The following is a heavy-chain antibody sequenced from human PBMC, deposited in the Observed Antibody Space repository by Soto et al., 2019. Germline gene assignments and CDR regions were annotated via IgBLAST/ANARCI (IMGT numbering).Heavy chain of an antibody. D-gene: IGHD2-2*01. V-gene: IGHV3-23*01. Sequence: EVQLLESGGGLVQPGGSLRLSCAASGFTFSSYAMSWVRQAPGKGLEWVSAISGSGGSTYYADSVKGRFTISRDNSKNTLYLQMNSLRAEDTAVYYCAKDRGYCSSTSCYFWVFDYWGQGTLVTVS. CDR1: GFTFSSYA. CDR3: AKDRGYCSSTSCYFWVFDY. J-gene: IGHJ4*02. CDR2: ISGSGGST.